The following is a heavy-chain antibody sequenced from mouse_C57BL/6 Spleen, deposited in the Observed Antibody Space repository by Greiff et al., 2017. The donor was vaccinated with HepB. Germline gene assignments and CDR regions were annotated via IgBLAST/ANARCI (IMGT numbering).Heavy chain of an antibody. D-gene: IGHD2-2*01. J-gene: IGHJ2*01. CDR2: INPSSGYT. Sequence: VQLQQSGAELAKPGASVKLSCKASGYTFTSYWMHWVKQRPGQGLEWIGNINPSSGYTKYNQKFKDKATLTADKSSSTAYMQLSSLTYEDSAVYYYASVYYGYGEGYYIDYWGQGTTLTVSS. CDR3: ASVYYGYGEGYYIDY. V-gene: IGHV1-7*01. CDR1: GYTFTSYW.